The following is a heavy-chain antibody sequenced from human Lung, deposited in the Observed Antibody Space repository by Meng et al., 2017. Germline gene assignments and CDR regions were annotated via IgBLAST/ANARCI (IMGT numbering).Heavy chain of an antibody. CDR3: ARGPTTMANDFDY. CDR2: INHSGST. J-gene: IGHJ4*02. D-gene: IGHD4-11*01. CDR1: GASFSDYY. V-gene: IGHV4-34*01. Sequence: QVQLPQWGAGRLEPSDTLSLTCVVSGASFSDYYWSWIRQPPGKGLEWIGEINHSGSTNYNPSLESRATISVDTSQNNLSLKLSSVTAADSAVYYCARGPTTMANDFDYWGQGTLVTVSS.